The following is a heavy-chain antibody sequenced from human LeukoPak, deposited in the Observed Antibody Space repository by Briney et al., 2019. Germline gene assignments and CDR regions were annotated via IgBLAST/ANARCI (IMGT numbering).Heavy chain of an antibody. V-gene: IGHV3-7*01. CDR2: IKQDGSEK. J-gene: IGHJ6*03. Sequence: GGSLRLSCAASGFTLSRYWMTWVRQAPGKGLEWVANIKQDGSEKYYVDSAKGRFNISRDNAKNSLYLQMNSLRAEDTAVYYCARGPPGIYYYYYYMDVWGKGTTVTVSS. CDR1: GFTLSRYW. CDR3: ARGPPGIYYYYYYMDV. D-gene: IGHD1-26*01.